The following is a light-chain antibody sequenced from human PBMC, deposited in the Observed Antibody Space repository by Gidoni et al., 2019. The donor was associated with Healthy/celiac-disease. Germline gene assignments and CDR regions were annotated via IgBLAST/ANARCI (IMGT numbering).Light chain of an antibody. J-gene: IGKJ2*01. V-gene: IGKV2-28*01. CDR2: FGS. CDR3: MQARQTLYT. Sequence: DIVSAPSPLSLPVTPGEPASIACKSSQSLLHSNGYNYLDWYLQKPGQSPQLLIYFGSNRATGVPDRFSGSGSGTDFTLKISRVEAEDVAVYYCMQARQTLYTFGQGTKLEIK. CDR1: QSLLHSNGYNY.